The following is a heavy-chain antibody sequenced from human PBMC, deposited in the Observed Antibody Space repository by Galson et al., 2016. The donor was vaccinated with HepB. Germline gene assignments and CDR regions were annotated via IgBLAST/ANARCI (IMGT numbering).Heavy chain of an antibody. D-gene: IGHD6-6*01. J-gene: IGHJ4*02. CDR2: LYRDAFT. V-gene: IGHV3-66*01. Sequence: SLRLSCAASGFVVSSTYMAWVRQAPGRGLECVSLLYRDAFTYYAASVKGRFTISRDNSKNTFYLQMNSLRADDTALYYCARDGRQDRGSIFDYWGQGTLVTVSS. CDR3: ARDGRQDRGSIFDY. CDR1: GFVVSSTY.